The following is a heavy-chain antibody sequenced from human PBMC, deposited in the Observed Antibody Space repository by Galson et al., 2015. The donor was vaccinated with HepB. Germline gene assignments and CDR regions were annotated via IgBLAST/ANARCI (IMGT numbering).Heavy chain of an antibody. J-gene: IGHJ4*02. CDR3: AKQRSTWYSPFDN. V-gene: IGHV3-23*01. CDR2: ISGSGRNT. Sequence: SLRLSCAASGFTFTSCDMRWVRQAPGKGLEWVSGISGSGRNTYYADSVKDRFTISKDNSKNTLYLQMNSLRAEDTAIYYCAKQRSTWYSPFDNWGRGTLVTVSS. CDR1: GFTFTSCD. D-gene: IGHD2-15*01.